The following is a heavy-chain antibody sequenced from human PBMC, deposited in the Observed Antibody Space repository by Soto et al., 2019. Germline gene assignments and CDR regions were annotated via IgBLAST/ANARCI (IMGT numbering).Heavy chain of an antibody. D-gene: IGHD6-19*01. CDR3: AGVVAVAATLVTPTFAY. Sequence: PSETLSLACTVSGGSISSYYWSWIRQPPGKGLEWIGYIYYSGSTNYNPSLKSRVTISVDTSKNQFSLKLSSVTAADTAVYYCAGVVAVAATLVTPTFAYRGQGTLVAVS. J-gene: IGHJ4*02. CDR2: IYYSGST. V-gene: IGHV4-59*08. CDR1: GGSISSYY.